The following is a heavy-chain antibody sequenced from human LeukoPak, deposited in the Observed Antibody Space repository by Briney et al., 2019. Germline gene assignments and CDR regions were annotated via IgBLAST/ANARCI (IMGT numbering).Heavy chain of an antibody. CDR3: ARDPPREFYYDRSGGFMDV. D-gene: IGHD3-22*01. CDR1: GYTFTSYA. V-gene: IGHV1-69*04. CDR2: IIPILGIA. J-gene: IGHJ6*02. Sequence: GASVKVSCKASGYTFTSYASSWVRQAPGQGLEWMGRIIPILGIADYAQKFQGRVTITADKSTSTAYMELSSLRSEDTAVYYCARDPPREFYYDRSGGFMDVWGQGTTVTVSS.